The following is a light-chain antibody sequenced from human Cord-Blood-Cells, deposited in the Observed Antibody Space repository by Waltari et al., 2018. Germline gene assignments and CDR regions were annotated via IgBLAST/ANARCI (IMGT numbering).Light chain of an antibody. CDR1: SSDVGSDNL. V-gene: IGLV2-23*02. J-gene: IGLJ2*01. CDR2: EVS. Sequence: QSALTQPASVSGPPGQSITISCTGTSSDVGSDNLVSWYQQHPGKAPKLMIYEVSKRPSWASDRFTVCKSCNTASLVIAGIQGGDGADYYCGSYARSRTYVVFGGGTKLTVL. CDR3: GSYARSRTYVV.